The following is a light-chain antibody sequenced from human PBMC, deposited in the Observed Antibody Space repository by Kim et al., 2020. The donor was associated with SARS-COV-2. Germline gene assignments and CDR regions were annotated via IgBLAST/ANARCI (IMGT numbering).Light chain of an antibody. CDR1: KLGDKY. Sequence: SYEPTQPPSVSVSPGQTASITCSGYKLGDKYVSWYQQKPGQSPVVVFYQDNQRPSGIPERFSGSNSGNTATLTISGTQAMDEADYYCQAWDSSTHNYVFGAGTKVTVL. V-gene: IGLV3-1*01. CDR3: QAWDSSTHNYV. CDR2: QDN. J-gene: IGLJ1*01.